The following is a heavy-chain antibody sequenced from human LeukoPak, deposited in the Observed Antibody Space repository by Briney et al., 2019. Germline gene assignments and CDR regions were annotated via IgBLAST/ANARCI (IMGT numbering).Heavy chain of an antibody. CDR3: ARQPSSWFTSFDS. Sequence: SETLSLTCTVSGGSLSSYFWSWIRQPPGKGLEWIAYIYYSGSTNYNPSLKSRATISVDTSKNQFSLKLSSVTAADTAVYYCARQPSSWFTSFDSWGQGTLVTVSS. J-gene: IGHJ4*02. CDR2: IYYSGST. V-gene: IGHV4-59*01. D-gene: IGHD6-13*01. CDR1: GGSLSSYF.